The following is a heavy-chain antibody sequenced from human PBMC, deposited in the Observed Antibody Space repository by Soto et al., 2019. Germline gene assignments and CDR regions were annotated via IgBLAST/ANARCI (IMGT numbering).Heavy chain of an antibody. CDR2: XXXXXXDT. CDR3: ARDAVPYCSNGVCYRGYYHFALDV. Sequence: VHLVQSGVEVKTSGASXKVSCKASGYTXXXYGXXXXXXXXXXXXXXXXXXXXXXXDTNYAWQLQGRVTMTTDTATSTAYMELRSLRSDDTAVYYCARDAVPYCSNGVCYRGYYHFALDVWGQGTTVTVS. D-gene: IGHD2-8*01. J-gene: IGHJ6*02. V-gene: IGHV1-18*01. CDR1: GYTXXXYG.